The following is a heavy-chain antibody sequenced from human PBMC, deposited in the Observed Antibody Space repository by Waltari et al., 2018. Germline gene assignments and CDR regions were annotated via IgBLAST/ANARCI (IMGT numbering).Heavy chain of an antibody. CDR2: VSDSGETT. CDR1: GFTFRDSA. V-gene: IGHV3-23*01. J-gene: IGHJ4*02. D-gene: IGHD2-15*01. CDR3: ARDEWHGGYFFDL. Sequence: EGQLLESGGGLVQPAGSLRISCAASGFTFRDSAMHWVRQAPGKGLEWVSSVSDSGETTHYEDSVRGRFTISRDNSKNTLYLQMNGLRVEDTAIYFGARDEWHGGYFFDLWGQGTLVTVSS.